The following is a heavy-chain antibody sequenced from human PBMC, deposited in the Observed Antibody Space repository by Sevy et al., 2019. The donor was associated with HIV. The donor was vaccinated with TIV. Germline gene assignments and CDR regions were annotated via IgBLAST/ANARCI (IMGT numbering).Heavy chain of an antibody. CDR3: ARGRRFGELLYYYYGMDV. CDR2: IKQDGSEK. J-gene: IGHJ6*02. Sequence: GGSLRLSCAASGFTFSSYWMSWVRQAPGKGLEWVANIKQDGSEKYYVDSVKGRFTISRDNAKNSLYLQMNSLRAEDTAVYYCARGRRFGELLYYYYGMDVWGQRTTVTVSS. CDR1: GFTFSSYW. V-gene: IGHV3-7*04. D-gene: IGHD3-10*01.